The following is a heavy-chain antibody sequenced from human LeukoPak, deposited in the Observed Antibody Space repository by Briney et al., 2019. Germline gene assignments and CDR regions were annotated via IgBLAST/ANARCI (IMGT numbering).Heavy chain of an antibody. CDR3: ARDNYYKFDY. D-gene: IGHD3-22*01. CDR1: GFTFSSHA. CDR2: ISGSGETT. J-gene: IGHJ4*02. V-gene: IGHV3-23*01. Sequence: GGSLRLSCAASGFTFSSHAMSWVRQAPGKGLEWVSAISGSGETTYYADSVKGRLTISRDDAKNSLYLQINSLRVEDTAVYYCARDNYYKFDYWGQGAQVTVSS.